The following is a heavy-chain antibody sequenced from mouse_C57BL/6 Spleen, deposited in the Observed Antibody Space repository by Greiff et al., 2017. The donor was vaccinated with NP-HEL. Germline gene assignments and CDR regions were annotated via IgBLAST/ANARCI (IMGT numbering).Heavy chain of an antibody. D-gene: IGHD2-2*01. CDR1: GYTFTSYW. Sequence: QVQLQQPGAELVKPGASVKMSCKASGYTFTSYWITWVKQRPGQGLEWIGDIYPGSGSTNYNEKFKSKATLTVDTSSSTAYMQLSSLTSEDSAFYYCARSGYDGAWFAYWGQGTLVTVSA. J-gene: IGHJ3*01. V-gene: IGHV1-55*01. CDR3: ARSGYDGAWFAY. CDR2: IYPGSGST.